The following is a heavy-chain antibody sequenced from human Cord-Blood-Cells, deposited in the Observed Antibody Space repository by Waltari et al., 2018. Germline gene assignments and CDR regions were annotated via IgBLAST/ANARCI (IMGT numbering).Heavy chain of an antibody. Sequence: QVQLVQSGAEVKKHGSSVKVSCKASGGSFSSYAISWVRQAPGKGLEWRGWIIPIFGTANYAQKFQGRVTSDADESTRTAYMGLSSLRSEDTAVYYCARLYYYDSSGYYNWFDPWGQGTLVTVSS. D-gene: IGHD3-22*01. CDR3: ARLYYYDSSGYYNWFDP. V-gene: IGHV1-69*01. CDR1: GGSFSSYA. J-gene: IGHJ5*02. CDR2: IIPIFGTA.